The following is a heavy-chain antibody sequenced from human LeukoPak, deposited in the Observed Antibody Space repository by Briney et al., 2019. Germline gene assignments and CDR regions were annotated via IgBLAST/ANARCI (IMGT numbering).Heavy chain of an antibody. D-gene: IGHD6-13*01. CDR3: AREKYIAAAGIDY. CDR2: ISGSGGST. CDR1: GFTFSSYG. J-gene: IGHJ4*02. Sequence: SGGSLRLSCAASGFTFSSYGMSWVRQAPGKGLEWVSAISGSGGSTYYADSVKGRFTISRDNAKNSLYLQMNSLRAEDTAVYYCAREKYIAAAGIDYWGQGTLVTVSS. V-gene: IGHV3-23*01.